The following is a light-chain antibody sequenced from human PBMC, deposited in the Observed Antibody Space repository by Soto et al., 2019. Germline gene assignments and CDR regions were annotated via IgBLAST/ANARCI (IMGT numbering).Light chain of an antibody. J-gene: IGKJ1*01. CDR3: QQHGSSPWT. CDR1: QSVSSSY. Sequence: EIVLTQSPATLSLSPGERATLSCGASQSVSSSYLAWYQQKPGLAPRLLIYDASSRATGIPDRFSGSGSGIDFTHTIRGLETEDFELYYCQQHGSSPWTFGQGTKVEIK. V-gene: IGKV3D-20*01. CDR2: DAS.